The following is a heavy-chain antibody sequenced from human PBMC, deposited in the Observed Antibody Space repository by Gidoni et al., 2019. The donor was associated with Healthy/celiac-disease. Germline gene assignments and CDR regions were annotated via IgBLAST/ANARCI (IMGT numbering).Heavy chain of an antibody. V-gene: IGHV3-30*18. CDR2: ISYDGSNK. CDR3: AKMREMATITLNFDY. Sequence: QVQLVESGGGVVQPGRSLRLSCAASGFTFSSYGMHWVRQAPGKGLEWVAVISYDGSNKYYADSVKGRFTSSRDNSKNTLYLQMNSLRAEDTAVYYCAKMREMATITLNFDYWGQGTLVTVSS. D-gene: IGHD5-12*01. CDR1: GFTFSSYG. J-gene: IGHJ4*02.